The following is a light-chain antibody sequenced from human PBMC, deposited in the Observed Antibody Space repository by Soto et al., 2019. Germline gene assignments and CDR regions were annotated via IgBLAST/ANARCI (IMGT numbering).Light chain of an antibody. J-gene: IGLJ2*01. V-gene: IGLV2-14*01. CDR1: SSDVADYDY. CDR2: DVN. Sequence: QSVLTQPASVSGSRGQSITISCTATSSDVADYDYVSWYQQRPGKAPKLMIYDVNNRPSGVSSRFSGSKSGNTASLTISGLQAEDEADYYCSSFTRNHFHVLFGGGTKLTVL. CDR3: SSFTRNHFHVL.